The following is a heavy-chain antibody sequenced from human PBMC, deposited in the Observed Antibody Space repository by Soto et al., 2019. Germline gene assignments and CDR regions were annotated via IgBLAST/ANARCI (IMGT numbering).Heavy chain of an antibody. V-gene: IGHV1-3*01. D-gene: IGHD3-9*01. J-gene: IGHJ5*02. Sequence: GASVKVSCKASGYTFTSYAMHWVRQAPGQRLEWMGWINAGNGNTKYSQKFQGRVTITRDTSASTAYMELSSLRSEDTAVYYCARDGILTGSINWFDPWGQGTLVTVSS. CDR1: GYTFTSYA. CDR3: ARDGILTGSINWFDP. CDR2: INAGNGNT.